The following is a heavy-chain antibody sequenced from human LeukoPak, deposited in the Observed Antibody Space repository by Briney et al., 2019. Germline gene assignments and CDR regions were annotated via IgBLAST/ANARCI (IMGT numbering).Heavy chain of an antibody. CDR2: IYPGDSDT. D-gene: IGHD2-21*01. CDR1: GYSFTSYW. CDR3: ARHSKAYLGSPRSKRYYYYYMDV. V-gene: IGHV5-51*01. J-gene: IGHJ6*03. Sequence: GESLKISCKGSGYSFTSYWIGWVRQMPGKGLEWMGIIYPGDSDTRYSPSFQGQFTISADKSISTAYLQWSSLKASDTAMYYCARHSKAYLGSPRSKRYYYYYMDVWGKGTTVTISS.